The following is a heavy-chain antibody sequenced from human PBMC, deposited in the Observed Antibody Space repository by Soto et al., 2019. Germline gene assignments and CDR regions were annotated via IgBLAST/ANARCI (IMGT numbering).Heavy chain of an antibody. D-gene: IGHD3-10*01. Sequence: QVQLVQSGGEVKKPGASVTVSCKASGYTFINYHITWVRPAPGQGLEWMAWINTYNGTTDYAQRFQGRVTMTRGTATSTVYMELRNLGSDDTAVYFCAKSPRGEMATDWGQGTLVTVSS. J-gene: IGHJ4*02. CDR1: GYTFINYH. CDR2: INTYNGTT. CDR3: AKSPRGEMATD. V-gene: IGHV1-18*01.